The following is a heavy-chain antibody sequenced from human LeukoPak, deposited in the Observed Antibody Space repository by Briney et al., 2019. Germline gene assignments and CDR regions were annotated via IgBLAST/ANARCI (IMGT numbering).Heavy chain of an antibody. J-gene: IGHJ4*02. CDR1: GYTFTSYD. D-gene: IGHD5-12*01. V-gene: IGHV1-8*01. CDR2: MNPNSGNT. Sequence: PLASVKVSCKASGYTFTSYDINWLRQATGQGLEWMGWMNPNSGNTGYAQKFQGGGTMTRKTSMSTAYMELSSLRSEDTAVYYCAIRTPVDIVATLGERVKKGLDYWGQGTLVTVSS. CDR3: AIRTPVDIVATLGERVKKGLDY.